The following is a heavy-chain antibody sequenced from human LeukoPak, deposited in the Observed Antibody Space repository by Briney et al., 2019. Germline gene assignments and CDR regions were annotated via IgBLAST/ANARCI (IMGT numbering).Heavy chain of an antibody. CDR2: ISYDGSNK. D-gene: IGHD6-13*01. Sequence: GGSLRLPCAASGFTFSSYGMHWVRQAPGKGLEWVAVISYDGSNKYYADSVKGRFTISRDNSKNTLYLQMNSLRAEDTAVYYCARDGGSYSSSWYTYYYYGMDVWGQGTTVTVSS. J-gene: IGHJ6*02. V-gene: IGHV3-30*03. CDR1: GFTFSSYG. CDR3: ARDGGSYSSSWYTYYYYGMDV.